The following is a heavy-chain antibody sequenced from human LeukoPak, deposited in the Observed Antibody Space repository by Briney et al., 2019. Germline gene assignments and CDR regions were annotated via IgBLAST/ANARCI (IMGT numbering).Heavy chain of an antibody. D-gene: IGHD6-19*01. Sequence: SQTLSLTCAISGDSVSSNSVAWNWIRQSPSRGLEWLGRTYYRAKWFNDYSATVKSRIIIKPDTSRNQFSLQLNSVTPEDTAVYYCASSSSGWDNWFDPWGQGTLVTVSS. V-gene: IGHV6-1*01. J-gene: IGHJ5*02. CDR3: ASSSSGWDNWFDP. CDR1: GDSVSSNSVA. CDR2: TYYRAKWFN.